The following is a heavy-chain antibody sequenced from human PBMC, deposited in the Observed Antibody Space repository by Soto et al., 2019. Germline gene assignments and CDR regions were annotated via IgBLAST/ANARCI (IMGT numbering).Heavy chain of an antibody. CDR1: GFIFSSYE. Sequence: GGSLRLSCAASGFIFSSYEMNWVRQAPGKGLEWISYISDSGSTIHYADSVRGRFTIAREQGKKSLYLQMNGLRAEDTAVDYCAREVTTQGVWGQGTAVTVSS. J-gene: IGHJ6*02. CDR3: AREVTTQGV. D-gene: IGHD1-1*01. V-gene: IGHV3-48*03. CDR2: ISDSGSTI.